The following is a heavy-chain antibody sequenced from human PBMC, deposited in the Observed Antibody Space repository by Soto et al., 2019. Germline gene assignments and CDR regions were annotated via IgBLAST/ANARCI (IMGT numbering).Heavy chain of an antibody. D-gene: IGHD3-22*01. CDR3: ARGPHYYDSTLYYFDY. Sequence: SGTLSLTCAVSGGSISSCGYSRSWIRQPPGEGLEWIGYIYHSGSTYYNPSLKSRVTISVDRSKNQFSLKLSSVTAADTAVYYCARGPHYYDSTLYYFDYWGQGTLVTVSS. CDR1: GGSISSCGYS. J-gene: IGHJ4*02. CDR2: IYHSGST. V-gene: IGHV4-30-2*01.